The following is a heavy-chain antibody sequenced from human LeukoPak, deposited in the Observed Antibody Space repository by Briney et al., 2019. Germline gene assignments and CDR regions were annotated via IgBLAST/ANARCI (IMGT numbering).Heavy chain of an antibody. V-gene: IGHV4-4*02. D-gene: IGHD2-15*01. CDR1: GASISSSNW. CDR3: ARATCSGGSCYHGAGRYGMDV. Sequence: SGTLSLTCAVSGASISSSNWWSWVRQPPGRGLEWIGETYHSGSTNYNPSLKSRVTISVDKSKNQFSLKLSSVTAADTAVYYCARATCSGGSCYHGAGRYGMDVWGQGTTVTVSS. CDR2: TYHSGST. J-gene: IGHJ6*02.